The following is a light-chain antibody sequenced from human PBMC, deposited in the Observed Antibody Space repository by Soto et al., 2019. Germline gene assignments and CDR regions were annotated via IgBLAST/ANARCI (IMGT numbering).Light chain of an antibody. CDR1: NSDVGSYNR. V-gene: IGLV2-18*02. J-gene: IGLJ1*01. CDR2: DVN. CDR3: NSFTTSSTYV. Sequence: SALTQPPSVSGSPGQSVTISCTGTNSDVGSYNRVSWYHQPPGTAPKLMIYDVNSRPSGVSDRFSGSKSGNTSSLTISWLQAEDEGDYYCNSFTTSSTYVFGTGTKVTVL.